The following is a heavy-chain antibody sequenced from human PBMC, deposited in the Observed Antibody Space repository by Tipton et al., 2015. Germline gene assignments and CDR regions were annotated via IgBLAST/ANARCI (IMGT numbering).Heavy chain of an antibody. Sequence: SLRLSCSASGFTFSLYWMHWVRQVPGKGLAWVSRIKGHGSISDHADTVKGRFTISRDNDANTLYLQMGNLRVEDTGVYHCARSICWGSDPSGQGILVKVSS. CDR2: IKGHGSIS. CDR3: ARSICWGSDP. D-gene: IGHD2-21*01. J-gene: IGHJ5*02. CDR1: GFTFSLYW. V-gene: IGHV3-74*01.